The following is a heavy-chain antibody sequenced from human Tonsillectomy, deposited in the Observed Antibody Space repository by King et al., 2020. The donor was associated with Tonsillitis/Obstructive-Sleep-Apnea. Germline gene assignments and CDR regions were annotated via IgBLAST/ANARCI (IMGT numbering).Heavy chain of an antibody. CDR1: GYIFIGYL. J-gene: IGHJ4*02. V-gene: IGHV1-2*02. Sequence: QLVQSGAEVKKSGASVKVSCTASGYIFIGYLMHWVRQAPGQGLEWMGWINPNSGDTNSAQKFQGSVTMTRDTSTSTAYMELKRLKSDATAVYHCSIATGCYFDYWGQGTLVTVSS. CDR2: INPNSGDT. D-gene: IGHD3-9*01. CDR3: SIATGCYFDY.